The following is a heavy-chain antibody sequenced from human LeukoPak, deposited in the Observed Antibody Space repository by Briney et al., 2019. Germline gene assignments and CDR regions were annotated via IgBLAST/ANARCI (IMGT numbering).Heavy chain of an antibody. J-gene: IGHJ4*02. CDR3: AKDFVYGSGSYVGNDY. D-gene: IGHD3-10*01. CDR1: GFTFSSYS. Sequence: GGSLRLSCAASGFTFSSYSMNWVRQAPGKGLEWVSSISSSSYIYYADSVKGRFTISRDNAKNSLYLQMNSLRAEDTAVYYCAKDFVYGSGSYVGNDYWGQGTLVTVSS. CDR2: ISSSSYI. V-gene: IGHV3-21*04.